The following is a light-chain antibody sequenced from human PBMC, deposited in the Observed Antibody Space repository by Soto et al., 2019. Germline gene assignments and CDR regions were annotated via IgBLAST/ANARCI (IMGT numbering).Light chain of an antibody. J-gene: IGKJ1*01. CDR2: DTS. CDR3: QEYIQWPPGM. CDR1: QFVSSR. V-gene: IGKV3-15*01. Sequence: DIVVTQSPATLSASPGERVTLSCRASQFVSSRLAWYQQRPGQVPRLLIYDTSTRAPGISARFSGSGSGTEFTLTISSLKSEDFAVYYWQEYIQWPPGMFGPGTTVDIK.